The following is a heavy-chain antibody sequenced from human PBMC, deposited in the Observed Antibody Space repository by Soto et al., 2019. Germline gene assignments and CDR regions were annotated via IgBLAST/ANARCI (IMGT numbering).Heavy chain of an antibody. CDR3: ARTLFGTYREFDY. J-gene: IGHJ4*02. CDR1: GGTFSIYT. CDR2: INPSAGST. V-gene: IGHV1-46*03. D-gene: IGHD1-26*01. Sequence: GASVKVSCKASGGTFSIYTISWVRQAPGQGLEWMGIINPSAGSTSYAQSFQGRVTMTRDMSTSTVYMELNSLRSEDTAVYYCARTLFGTYREFDYWGQGTLVTVSS.